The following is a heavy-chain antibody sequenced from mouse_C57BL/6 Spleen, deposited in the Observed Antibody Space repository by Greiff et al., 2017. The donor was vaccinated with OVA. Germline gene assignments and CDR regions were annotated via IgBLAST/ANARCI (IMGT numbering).Heavy chain of an antibody. Sequence: EVKLVESGGGLVKPGGSLKLSCAASGFTFSDYGMHWVRQAPEKGLEWVAYISSGSSTIYYADTVTGRFTISRDNAKNTLFLQMTSLRSEDTAMYYCDLWLRNYAMDYWGQGTSVTVSS. CDR2: ISSGSSTI. V-gene: IGHV5-17*01. CDR1: GFTFSDYG. D-gene: IGHD2-2*01. J-gene: IGHJ4*01. CDR3: DLWLRNYAMDY.